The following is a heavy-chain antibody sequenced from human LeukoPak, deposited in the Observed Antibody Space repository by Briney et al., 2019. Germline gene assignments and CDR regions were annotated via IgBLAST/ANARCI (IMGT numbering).Heavy chain of an antibody. D-gene: IGHD2-2*01. CDR1: GFIFSDFG. V-gene: IGHV3-21*04. J-gene: IGHJ4*02. CDR3: ARGTDCSATTCYPLSAFDS. Sequence: PGGSLRLSCVASGFIFSDFGMNWVRQVPGKGLEWVAFISSRGTSTFYAESVKGRFTISRDTGKKSLDLQMTSLRVEDTAAYYCARGTDCSATTCYPLSAFDSWGQGTLVTVSS. CDR2: ISSRGTST.